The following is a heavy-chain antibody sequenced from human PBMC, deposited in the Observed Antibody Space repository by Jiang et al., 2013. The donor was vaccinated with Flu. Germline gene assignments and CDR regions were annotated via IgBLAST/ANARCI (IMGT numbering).Heavy chain of an antibody. CDR2: IYYSGST. V-gene: IGHV4-59*01. D-gene: IGHD6-13*01. Sequence: GSGLVKPSETLSLTCTVSGGSISSYYWSWIRQPPGKGLEWIGYIYYSGSTNYNPSLKSRVTISVDTSKNQFSLKLSSVTAADTAVYYCARDLGSSWYSGTFDIWGQGTMVTVSS. CDR1: GGSISSYY. CDR3: ARDLGSSWYSGTFDI. J-gene: IGHJ3*02.